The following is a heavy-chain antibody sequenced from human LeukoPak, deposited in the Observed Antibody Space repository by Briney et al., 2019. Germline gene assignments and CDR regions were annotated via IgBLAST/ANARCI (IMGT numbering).Heavy chain of an antibody. J-gene: IGHJ4*02. CDR3: ARYARAGYSSGWYYFDY. Sequence: PSETPSLTCTVSGGSISSSSYYWGWIRQPPGKGLEWIGSIYYSGSTYYNPSLKSRVTISVDTSKNQFSLKLSSVTAADTAVYYYARYARAGYSSGWYYFDYWGQGTLVIVSS. V-gene: IGHV4-39*01. CDR1: GGSISSSSYY. D-gene: IGHD6-19*01. CDR2: IYYSGST.